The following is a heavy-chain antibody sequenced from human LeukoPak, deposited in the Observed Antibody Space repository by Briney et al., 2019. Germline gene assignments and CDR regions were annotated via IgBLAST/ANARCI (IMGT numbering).Heavy chain of an antibody. CDR3: AREIRYCSGGSCYSAIDY. CDR1: GYSISSGYY. Sequence: SETLSLTCTVSGYSISSGYYWGWIRQPPGKGLEWIGSIYHSGSTYYNPSLKSRVTISVDTSKNQFSLKLSSVTAADTAVYYCAREIRYCSGGSCYSAIDYWGQGTLVTVSS. J-gene: IGHJ4*02. CDR2: IYHSGST. V-gene: IGHV4-38-2*02. D-gene: IGHD2-15*01.